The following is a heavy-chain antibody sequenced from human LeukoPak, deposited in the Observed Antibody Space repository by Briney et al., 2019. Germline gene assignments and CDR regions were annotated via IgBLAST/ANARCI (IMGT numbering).Heavy chain of an antibody. J-gene: IGHJ3*02. D-gene: IGHD5-18*01. CDR3: ARLFRPQLSKPDDAFDI. V-gene: IGHV4-59*08. Sequence: SETLSLTCTVSVDSISIYYWSWIRQPPGKGLEWIGYNYYSGSPNYNPSLKSRVTISVDTSKTQSSLNLSSVTAADTAVYYCARLFRPQLSKPDDAFDIWGQGTMVTVSS. CDR2: NYYSGSP. CDR1: VDSISIYY.